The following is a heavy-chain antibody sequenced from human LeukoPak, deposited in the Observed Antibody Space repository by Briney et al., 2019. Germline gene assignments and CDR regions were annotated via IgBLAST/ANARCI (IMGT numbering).Heavy chain of an antibody. CDR2: ISYDGSNK. CDR1: GFTFSSYG. V-gene: IGHV3-30*18. J-gene: IGHJ4*02. CDR3: AKEERDSGWYNYYFDY. Sequence: GSLRLSCAASGFTFSSYGMHWVRQAPGKGLEWVALISYDGSNKYNADSVKGRFTISRDNSKNTLYLQMNSLRAEDTAVYYCAKEERDSGWYNYYFDYWGQGTLVTVSS. D-gene: IGHD6-19*01.